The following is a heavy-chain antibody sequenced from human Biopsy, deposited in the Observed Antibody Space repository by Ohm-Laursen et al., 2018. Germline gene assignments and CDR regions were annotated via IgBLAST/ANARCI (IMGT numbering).Heavy chain of an antibody. CDR2: FAPEGGKI. Sequence: SSVKVSCKVSGYTLTDISMHWVRQAPGQGLEWMGGFAPEGGKIVYSQKFQGRVTMTEDTSTSTAYMDLRSLRSDDTAVYYCARDRWPHVTLLGLVVFDFWGQGTLVIVSS. J-gene: IGHJ4*02. CDR1: GYTLTDIS. CDR3: ARDRWPHVTLLGLVVFDF. V-gene: IGHV1-24*01. D-gene: IGHD3-3*01.